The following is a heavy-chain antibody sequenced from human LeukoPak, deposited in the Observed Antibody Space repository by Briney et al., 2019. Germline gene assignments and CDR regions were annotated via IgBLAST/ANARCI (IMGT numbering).Heavy chain of an antibody. CDR3: ARDLTVVVPAALLEYYYYYMDV. J-gene: IGHJ6*03. V-gene: IGHV4-61*02. D-gene: IGHD2-2*01. CDR2: IYTSGST. Sequence: SQTLSLTCTVSGGSISSGSYYWSWIRQPAGKRLEWIGRIYTSGSTNYNPSLKSRVTISVDTSKNQFSLKLSSVTAADTAVYYCARDLTVVVPAALLEYYYYYMDVWGKGTTVTVSS. CDR1: GGSISSGSYY.